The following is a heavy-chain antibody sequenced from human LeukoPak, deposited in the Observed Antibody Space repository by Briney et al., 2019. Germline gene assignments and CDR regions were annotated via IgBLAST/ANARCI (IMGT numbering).Heavy chain of an antibody. Sequence: GGSLRLSCAASGFTFSSYWMSWVRQAPGKGLEWVATIRQDGSQKYYVDSVKGRFTISRDNAKNSLYLQMNSLRAEDTAVYYCARDLIDQNWFDPWGQGTLVTVSS. D-gene: IGHD2-8*01. J-gene: IGHJ5*02. CDR1: GFTFSSYW. V-gene: IGHV3-7*01. CDR3: ARDLIDQNWFDP. CDR2: IRQDGSQK.